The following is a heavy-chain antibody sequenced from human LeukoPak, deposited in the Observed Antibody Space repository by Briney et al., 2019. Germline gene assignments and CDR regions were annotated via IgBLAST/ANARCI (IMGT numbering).Heavy chain of an antibody. CDR3: ARDRVSGDSSGYSPFDY. V-gene: IGHV3-21*01. D-gene: IGHD3-22*01. Sequence: GGSLRLSCAASGFTFSSYSMNWVRQAPGKGLEWVSSISSSSSYIYYADSVKGRFTISRDNAKNSLYLQMNSLRAEDTAVYYCARDRVSGDSSGYSPFDYWGQGTLVTVSS. CDR1: GFTFSSYS. CDR2: ISSSSSYI. J-gene: IGHJ4*02.